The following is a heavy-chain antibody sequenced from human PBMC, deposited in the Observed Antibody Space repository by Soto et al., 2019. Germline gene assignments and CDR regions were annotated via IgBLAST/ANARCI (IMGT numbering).Heavy chain of an antibody. V-gene: IGHV4-31*03. CDR1: GGSISSGGYY. J-gene: IGHJ4*02. CDR2: IYSRGSN. Sequence: QVQLQESGPGLVKPSQTLSLPSTVSGGSISSGGYYWSWIRQQPVKGLEWMGSIYSRGSNYYNPSLKSRVTISVDTSKNQFSLKLSSVTAADTAVYYCARGVLHWGQGHLVTVSS. CDR3: ARGVLH. D-gene: IGHD3-16*01.